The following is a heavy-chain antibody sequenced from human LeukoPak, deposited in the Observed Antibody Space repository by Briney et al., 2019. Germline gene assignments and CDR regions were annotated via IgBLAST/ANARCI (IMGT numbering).Heavy chain of an antibody. CDR1: GFSFSSYA. J-gene: IGHJ4*02. V-gene: IGHV3-30*07. Sequence: AGGSLRLSCTDSGFSFSSYAMHWVRPSPGKGLEWVAVTSNHGNDGFYADSVKGRFTISRDNSKNTLYLQMNSLRAEDTAVYYCAKGVYYDSSGYHGYFDYWGQGTLVTVSS. CDR3: AKGVYYDSSGYHGYFDY. CDR2: TSNHGNDG. D-gene: IGHD3-22*01.